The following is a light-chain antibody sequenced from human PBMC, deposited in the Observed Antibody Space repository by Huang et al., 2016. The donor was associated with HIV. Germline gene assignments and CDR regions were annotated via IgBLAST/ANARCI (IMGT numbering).Light chain of an antibody. CDR3: QQYNNWPRT. CDR2: GSS. V-gene: IGKV3-15*01. J-gene: IGKJ1*01. CDR1: QSISSN. Sequence: EIVMTQSPATLSVSPGERATLSCRASQSISSNLAWYRQNPGQAPWLLIYGSSTRATGGPARCSGSGSGTEFTLTISSLQSEDFAVYYCQQYNNWPRTFGQGTKVEI.